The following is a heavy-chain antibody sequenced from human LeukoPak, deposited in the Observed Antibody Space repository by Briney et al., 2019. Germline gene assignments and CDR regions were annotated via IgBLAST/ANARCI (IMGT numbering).Heavy chain of an antibody. CDR3: ARVGVASIDWFDY. CDR2: IIPNSGGT. Sequence: EASVKVSCKSSGYTFTAYFMHWVRQAPGHGLKWIGWIIPNSGGTNYAQKFQGRVTMTRDTSISTAYMELSSLRSDDTAVYYCARVGVASIDWFDYWGQGTLVTVSS. CDR1: GYTFTAYF. V-gene: IGHV1-2*02. J-gene: IGHJ4*02. D-gene: IGHD5-12*01.